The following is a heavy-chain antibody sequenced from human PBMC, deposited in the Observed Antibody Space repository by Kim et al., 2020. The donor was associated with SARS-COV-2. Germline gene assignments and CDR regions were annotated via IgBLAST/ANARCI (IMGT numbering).Heavy chain of an antibody. J-gene: IGHJ4*02. Sequence: GGSLRLSCAASGFTFSSYNMNWVRQAPGKGLEWVSSISSSANYIYYADSVKGRFTISRDNAKNSLYLQMNSLRAEDTAVYYCARDHTPRLYGAGSATFDYWGQGTLVTVSS. D-gene: IGHD3-10*01. CDR3: ARDHTPRLYGAGSATFDY. CDR2: ISSSANYI. CDR1: GFTFSSYN. V-gene: IGHV3-21*01.